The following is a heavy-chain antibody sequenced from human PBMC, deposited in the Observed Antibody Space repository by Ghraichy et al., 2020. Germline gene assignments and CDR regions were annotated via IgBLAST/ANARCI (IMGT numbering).Heavy chain of an antibody. CDR2: IYSGGST. D-gene: IGHD1-14*01. CDR3: ARDRKVIAGHYYYYYMDV. CDR1: GFTVSSNY. V-gene: IGHV3-53*01. Sequence: GGSLRLSCAASGFTVSSNYMSWVRQAPGKGLEWVSVIYSGGSTYYADSVKGRFTISRDNSKNTLYLQMNSLRAEDTAVYYCARDRKVIAGHYYYYYMDVWGKGTTVTVSS. J-gene: IGHJ6*03.